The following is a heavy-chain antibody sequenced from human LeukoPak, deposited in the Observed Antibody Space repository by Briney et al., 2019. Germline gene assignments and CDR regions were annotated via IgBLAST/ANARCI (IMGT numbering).Heavy chain of an antibody. D-gene: IGHD6-19*01. V-gene: IGHV3-30*18. CDR3: AKDWNPDRQWLVPGFDY. Sequence: GGSLRLSCAASGFTFSSYGMHWVRQAPGKGLEWVAVISYDGSNKYYADSVKGRFTISRDNSKNTLYLQMNSLRAEDTAVYYCAKDWNPDRQWLVPGFDYWGQGTLVTVSS. CDR1: GFTFSSYG. J-gene: IGHJ4*02. CDR2: ISYDGSNK.